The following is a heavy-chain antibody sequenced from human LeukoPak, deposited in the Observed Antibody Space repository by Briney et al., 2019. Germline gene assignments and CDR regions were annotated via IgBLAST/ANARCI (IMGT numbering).Heavy chain of an antibody. CDR1: GYTFTGYY. D-gene: IGHD2-2*01. Sequence: ASVKVSCKASGYTFTGYYMHWVRQAPGQGLEWMGWMNPNSGGTNYAQKFQGRVTMTSETSSSTAYMALSRLRSDDTAVSYCARDGGYCSSTSCEYYYYYMDVWGKGTTVTISS. CDR2: MNPNSGGT. CDR3: ARDGGYCSSTSCEYYYYYMDV. J-gene: IGHJ6*03. V-gene: IGHV1-2*02.